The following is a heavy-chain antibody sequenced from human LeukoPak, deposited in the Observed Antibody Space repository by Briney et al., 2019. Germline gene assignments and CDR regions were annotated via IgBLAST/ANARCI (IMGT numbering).Heavy chain of an antibody. J-gene: IGHJ3*02. CDR1: GFTFSSYS. Sequence: GGSLRLSCAASGFTFSSYSMNWVRQAPGKGLEWVSAISGSGGSTYYADSVKGRFTISRDNSKNTLYLQMNSLRAEDTAVYYCAKDTPLYYYDSSGYYFGGAFDIWGQGTMVTVSS. CDR3: AKDTPLYYYDSSGYYFGGAFDI. CDR2: ISGSGGST. V-gene: IGHV3-23*01. D-gene: IGHD3-22*01.